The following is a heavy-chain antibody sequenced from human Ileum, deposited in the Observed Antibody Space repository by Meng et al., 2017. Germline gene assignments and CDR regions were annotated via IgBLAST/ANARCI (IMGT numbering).Heavy chain of an antibody. CDR2: IFYTGST. CDR3: ARLAAYCSGGRYYSSYFDY. Sequence: SETLSLTCTVSGYSISNDYYWGWIRQPPGKGLEWIGSIFYTGSTYYNSSLKSRVSISRDTSKNQFSLKLISVTAADTAMYYCARLAAYCSGGRYYSSYFDYWGQGTLVTVSS. J-gene: IGHJ4*02. V-gene: IGHV4-38-2*02. CDR1: GYSISNDYY. D-gene: IGHD2-15*01.